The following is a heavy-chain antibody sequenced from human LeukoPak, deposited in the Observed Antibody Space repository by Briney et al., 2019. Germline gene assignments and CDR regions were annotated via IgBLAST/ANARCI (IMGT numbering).Heavy chain of an antibody. CDR1: GGSISSYY. CDR3: ARIRVEMATIFPYMDV. V-gene: IGHV4-59*01. D-gene: IGHD5-24*01. CDR2: IYYSGST. J-gene: IGHJ6*03. Sequence: SGTLSLTCTVSGGSISSYYWSWIRQPPGKGLEWIGYIYYSGSTNYNPSLKSRVTISVDTSKNQFSLKLSSVTAADTAVYYCARIRVEMATIFPYMDVWGKGTTVTVSS.